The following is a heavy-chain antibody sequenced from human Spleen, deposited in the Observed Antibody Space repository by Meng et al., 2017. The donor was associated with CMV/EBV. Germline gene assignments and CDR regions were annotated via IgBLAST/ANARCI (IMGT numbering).Heavy chain of an antibody. CDR2: IIPIFGTA. V-gene: IGHV1-69*12. Sequence: QVQLGASADEVEKPGSSVNVSGKASGGTFSSYAISWVRQAPGQGLEWMGGIIPIFGTANYAQKFQGRVTITADESTSTAYMELSSLRSEDTAVYYCARDSPGWLGFGYWGQGTLVTVSS. CDR1: GGTFSSYA. D-gene: IGHD3-22*01. CDR3: ARDSPGWLGFGY. J-gene: IGHJ4*02.